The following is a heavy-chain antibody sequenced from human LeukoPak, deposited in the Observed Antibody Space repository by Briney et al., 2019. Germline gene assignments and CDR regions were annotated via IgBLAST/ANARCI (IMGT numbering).Heavy chain of an antibody. Sequence: GGSLRLSCAASGFSVTTNYMNWVRQAPGKGLEWVSYISSSSSTIYYADSVKGRFTISRDNAKNSLYLQMNSLRAEDTAVYYCARDGSSGWSNWFDPWGQGTLVTVSS. D-gene: IGHD6-19*01. CDR3: ARDGSSGWSNWFDP. CDR2: ISSSSSTI. V-gene: IGHV3-48*01. CDR1: GFSVTTNY. J-gene: IGHJ5*02.